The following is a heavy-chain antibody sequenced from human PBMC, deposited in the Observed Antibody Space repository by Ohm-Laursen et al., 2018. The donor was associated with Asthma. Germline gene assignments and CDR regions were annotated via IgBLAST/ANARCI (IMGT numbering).Heavy chain of an antibody. Sequence: LSLTCAASGFTFSNHWMTWVRQAPGRGLEWVTNINQDGSIWGYVDSVKGRFAISRDNAHNSLYLQMNSLRAEDTAVYYCARDSSVGYNDYWGQGTLVTVSS. CDR2: INQDGSIW. CDR3: ARDSSVGYNDY. J-gene: IGHJ4*02. D-gene: IGHD5-24*01. V-gene: IGHV3-7*01. CDR1: GFTFSNHW.